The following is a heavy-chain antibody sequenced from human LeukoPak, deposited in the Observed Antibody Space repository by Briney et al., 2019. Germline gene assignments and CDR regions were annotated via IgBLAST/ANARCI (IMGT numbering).Heavy chain of an antibody. CDR1: GDSITSSHW. CDR2: TYHSDYT. V-gene: IGHV4-4*02. Sequence: SGTLSLTCTVPGDSITSSHWWSWIRQSPGKGLEWIGNTYHSDYTNYNPSLKGRATISVDKSKNQLSLKVISVTAADTAMYYCARDSKSTADAFDIWGQGTMVTVSS. D-gene: IGHD5/OR15-5a*01. CDR3: ARDSKSTADAFDI. J-gene: IGHJ3*02.